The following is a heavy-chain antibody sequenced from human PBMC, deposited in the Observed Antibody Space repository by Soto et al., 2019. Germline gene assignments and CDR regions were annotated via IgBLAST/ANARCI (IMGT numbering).Heavy chain of an antibody. V-gene: IGHV4-31*03. CDR1: GGSISSGGYY. CDR2: IYYSGST. D-gene: IGHD3-10*01. Sequence: QVQLQESGPGLVKPSQTLSLTCTVSGGSISSGGYYWSWIRQHPGKGLEWIGYIYYSGSTYYNPSLKSRVTKYVDTSKNQFSLKLSSVTGADTAVYYCASDYRFGKTNYGRDGWGQGTTVTVSS. J-gene: IGHJ6*02. CDR3: ASDYRFGKTNYGRDG.